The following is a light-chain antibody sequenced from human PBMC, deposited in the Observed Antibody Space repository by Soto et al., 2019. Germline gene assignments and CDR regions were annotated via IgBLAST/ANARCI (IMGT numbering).Light chain of an antibody. CDR1: QSVSSN. V-gene: IGKV3D-15*01. CDR2: GAS. CDR3: QQYNNWPIT. J-gene: IGKJ5*01. Sequence: EIVLTQSPAPLSLSPGERATLSCRSSQSVSSNFLAWYQEKLGQAPRLLIYGASKRATGIPDRFSGSGSGTEFTLTISSLQSEDVAVYYCQQYNNWPITLGQGTRLEIK.